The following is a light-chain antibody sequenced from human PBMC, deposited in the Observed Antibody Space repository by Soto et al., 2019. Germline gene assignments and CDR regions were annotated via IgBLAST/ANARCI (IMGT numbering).Light chain of an antibody. CDR2: AAS. J-gene: IGKJ4*01. Sequence: PSSLSSSVGDRFTITCRASQRISSYLNWYQQKPGKAPKLLIYAASSLQSGVPSRSSGSGSGTDFTLTISSLQPEEFAPSYFPQSHSTPVTFRGGSQVDSK. CDR3: PQSHSTPVT. V-gene: IGKV1-39*01. CDR1: QRISSY.